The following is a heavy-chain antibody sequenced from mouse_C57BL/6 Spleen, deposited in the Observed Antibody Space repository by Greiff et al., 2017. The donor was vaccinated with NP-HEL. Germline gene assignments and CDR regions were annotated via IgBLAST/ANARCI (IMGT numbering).Heavy chain of an antibody. CDR1: GYTFTDYY. J-gene: IGHJ2*01. D-gene: IGHD1-1*01. Sequence: EVPLQQSGPELVKPGASVKISCKASGYTFTDYYMNWVKQSLGKSLEWIGDINPNNGGTSYNQKFKGKATLTVDKSSSTAYMELRSLTSEDSAVYYCARHGYYGSSSYFDYWGQGTTLTVSS. CDR3: ARHGYYGSSSYFDY. V-gene: IGHV1-26*01. CDR2: INPNNGGT.